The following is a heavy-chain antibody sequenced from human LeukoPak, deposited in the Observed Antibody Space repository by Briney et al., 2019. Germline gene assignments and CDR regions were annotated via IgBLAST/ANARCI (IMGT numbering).Heavy chain of an antibody. CDR1: GGSISSYY. Sequence: KASETLSLTCTVSGGSISSYYWSWIRQPAGKGLGWIGRIYTSGSTTYNPSLKSRVTMSVDTSKNQFSLKLSSVTAADTAVYYCARLVSDGDYQFDFDYRGQGTLVTVSS. D-gene: IGHD4-17*01. CDR2: IYTSGST. V-gene: IGHV4-4*07. J-gene: IGHJ4*02. CDR3: ARLVSDGDYQFDFDY.